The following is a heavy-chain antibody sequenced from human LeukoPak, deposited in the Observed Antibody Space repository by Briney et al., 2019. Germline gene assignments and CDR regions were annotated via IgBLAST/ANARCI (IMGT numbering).Heavy chain of an antibody. V-gene: IGHV3-23*01. CDR1: GFIFSSYF. D-gene: IGHD3-9*01. CDR2: ISDSGGST. CDR3: AKSTQRYNILTGYYNSYYYYGMDV. Sequence: PGGSLRLSCAASGFIFSSYFMTWVRQAPGKGLEWVSAISDSGGSTYYADSVKGRFTISRDNSKNTLYLQMNSLRAEDTAVYYCAKSTQRYNILTGYYNSYYYYGMDVWGQGTTVTVSS. J-gene: IGHJ6*02.